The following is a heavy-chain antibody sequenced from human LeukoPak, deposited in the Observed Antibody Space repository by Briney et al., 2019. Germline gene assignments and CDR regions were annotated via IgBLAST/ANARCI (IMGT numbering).Heavy chain of an antibody. D-gene: IGHD3-22*01. V-gene: IGHV3-23*01. J-gene: IGHJ4*02. CDR2: ISGSGGST. CDR1: GFTFSSYA. Sequence: PGGSLRLSCAASGFTFSSYAMSWVRQAPGKGLEWVSAISGSGGSTYYADSVKGRFTISRDNSKNTLYLQMNSLRAEDTAVYYCAKDTMIVVVITDGFDYWGQGTLVTVSS. CDR3: AKDTMIVVVITDGFDY.